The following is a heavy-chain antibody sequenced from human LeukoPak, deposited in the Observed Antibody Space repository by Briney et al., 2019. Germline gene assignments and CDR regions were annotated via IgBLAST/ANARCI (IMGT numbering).Heavy chain of an antibody. Sequence: ASVKVSCKASGGTFSSYAISWVRQVPGQGLEWMGRIIPILGIANYAQKFQGRVTITADKSTSTAYMELSSLRSEDTAVYYCATVYGGNSVGMDVWGQGTTVTVSS. J-gene: IGHJ6*02. CDR3: ATVYGGNSVGMDV. D-gene: IGHD4-23*01. V-gene: IGHV1-69*04. CDR2: IIPILGIA. CDR1: GGTFSSYA.